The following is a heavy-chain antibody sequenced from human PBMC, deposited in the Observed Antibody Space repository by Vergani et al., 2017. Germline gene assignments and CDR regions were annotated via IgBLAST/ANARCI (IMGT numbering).Heavy chain of an antibody. CDR1: GGSISSSSYY. Sequence: QLQLQESGPGLVKPSETLSLTCTVSGGSISSSSYYWGWIRQPPGKGLEWIGSIYYSGSTYYNPSLKSRVTISVDTSKNQFSLKLSSVTAADTAVYYCAGHYGDYVGAAFDIWGQGTMVTVSS. CDR2: IYYSGST. V-gene: IGHV4-39*01. D-gene: IGHD4-17*01. CDR3: AGHYGDYVGAAFDI. J-gene: IGHJ3*02.